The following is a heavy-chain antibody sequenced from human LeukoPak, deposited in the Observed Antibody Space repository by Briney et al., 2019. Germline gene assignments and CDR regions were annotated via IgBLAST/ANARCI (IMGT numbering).Heavy chain of an antibody. J-gene: IGHJ4*02. CDR2: IYYSGIT. D-gene: IGHD2-2*02. CDR3: AREIVVVPAAISGFDY. CDR1: GGSITSSSYY. V-gene: IGHV4-39*07. Sequence: SETLSLTCTVSGGSITSSSYYWGWIRQPPGKGLEWVGSIYYSGITYYNPSLKRRVTISVDTSKNQFSLKLSSLTAADTAVYYCAREIVVVPAAISGFDYWGQGTLVTVSS.